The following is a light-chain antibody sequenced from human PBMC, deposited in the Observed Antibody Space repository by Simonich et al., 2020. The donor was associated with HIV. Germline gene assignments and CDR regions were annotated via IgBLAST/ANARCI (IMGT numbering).Light chain of an antibody. CDR1: SSNIGSNY. CDR2: RNN. CDR3: SSYTINKTFV. V-gene: IGLV1-47*01. Sequence: QSVLTQPPSASGTPGQRVTISCSGSSSNIGSNYVYWYQQLPGTAPKLLIYRNNQRPSGVPDRFSGSKSGNTASLTISGLQAEDEADYYCSSYTINKTFVFGGGTKLTVL. J-gene: IGLJ2*01.